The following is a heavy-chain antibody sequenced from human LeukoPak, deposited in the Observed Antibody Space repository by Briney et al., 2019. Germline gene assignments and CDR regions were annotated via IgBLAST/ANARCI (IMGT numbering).Heavy chain of an antibody. J-gene: IGHJ4*02. CDR3: AKRSAESSGYFDY. Sequence: HSGGSLRLSCAASGITFIKYSMTWVRQAPGKGLEWVSAITGSGTFTDYADSVKGRFTISRDNSKNTLYLQMNSLSTEDTAVYYCAKRSAESSGYFDYWGQGTLVTVSS. V-gene: IGHV3-23*01. CDR2: ITGSGTFT. CDR1: GITFIKYS. D-gene: IGHD6-19*01.